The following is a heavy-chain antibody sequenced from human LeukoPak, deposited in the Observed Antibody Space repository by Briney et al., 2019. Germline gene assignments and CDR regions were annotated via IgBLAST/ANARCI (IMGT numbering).Heavy chain of an antibody. D-gene: IGHD2-15*01. J-gene: IGHJ1*01. CDR2: IIPIFGTA. CDR3: ASSVVDCSGGSCYSPEYFQH. Sequence: GASVKVSCTASGYTFTSYYMHWVRQAPGQGLEWMGGIIPIFGTANYAQKFQGRVTITADKSTSTAYMELSSLRSEDTAVYYCASSVVDCSGGSCYSPEYFQHWGQGTLVTVSS. V-gene: IGHV1-69*06. CDR1: GYTFTSYY.